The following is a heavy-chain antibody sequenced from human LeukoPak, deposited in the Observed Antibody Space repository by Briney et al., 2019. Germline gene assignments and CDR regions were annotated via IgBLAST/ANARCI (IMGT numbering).Heavy chain of an antibody. Sequence: SETLSLTCTVSGGSISSSSYYWGWIRPPPGKGLEWNGSIYYSGSTYYNPSLKSRVTISVDTSKNQFSLKLSSVTAEDTAVYYCARRGQLWFSEPFDYWGQGTLVTVSS. J-gene: IGHJ4*02. CDR1: GGSISSSSYY. D-gene: IGHD5-18*01. CDR2: IYYSGST. CDR3: ARRGQLWFSEPFDY. V-gene: IGHV4-39*01.